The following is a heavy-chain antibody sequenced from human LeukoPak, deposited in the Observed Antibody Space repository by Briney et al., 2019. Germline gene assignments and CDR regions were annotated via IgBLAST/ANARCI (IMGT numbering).Heavy chain of an antibody. V-gene: IGHV4-34*01. CDR2: INHSGST. CDR1: GGSFSGYY. D-gene: IGHD2-21*02. Sequence: SETLSLTCAVYGGSFSGYYWSWIRQPPGKGLEWIGEINHSGSTNYNPSLKSRVTISVDTSKNQFSLKLSSVTAADTAVYYCARGGVVTAIASLGYYYYMDVWGKGTTVTVSS. J-gene: IGHJ6*03. CDR3: ARGGVVTAIASLGYYYYMDV.